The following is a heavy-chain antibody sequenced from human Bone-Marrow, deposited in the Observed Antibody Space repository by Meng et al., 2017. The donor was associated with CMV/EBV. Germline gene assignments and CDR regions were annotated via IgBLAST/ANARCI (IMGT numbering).Heavy chain of an antibody. V-gene: IGHV3-21*01. CDR3: AREQGYRITTDYYYGMDV. CDR1: GFTFSSYA. Sequence: GGSLRLSCAASGFTFSSYAMSWVRQAPGKGLEWVSCISSSSGYIFYADSVKGRFTISRDNAKNSLYLQMNSLRAEDTAVYYCAREQGYRITTDYYYGMDVWGQGTTVTGAS. D-gene: IGHD4-11*01. CDR2: ISSSSGYI. J-gene: IGHJ6*01.